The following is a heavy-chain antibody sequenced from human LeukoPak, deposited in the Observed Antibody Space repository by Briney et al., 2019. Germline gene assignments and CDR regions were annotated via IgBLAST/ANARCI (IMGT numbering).Heavy chain of an antibody. J-gene: IGHJ6*02. CDR3: ARPGRFGSGNYYYYGMDV. Sequence: PGGSLRLSCAASGFTFSSYEMNWVRQAPGKGLEWVSYISSSGSTIYYADSVKGRFTISRDNAKNSLYLQMNSLRAEDTAVYYCARPGRFGSGNYYYYGMDVWGQGTTVTVSS. CDR2: ISSSGSTI. V-gene: IGHV3-48*03. CDR1: GFTFSSYE. D-gene: IGHD3-10*01.